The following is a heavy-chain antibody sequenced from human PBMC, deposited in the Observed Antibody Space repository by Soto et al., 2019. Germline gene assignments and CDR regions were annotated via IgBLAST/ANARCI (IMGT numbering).Heavy chain of an antibody. CDR3: ARAKGLVTVTTSWFDP. J-gene: IGHJ5*02. D-gene: IGHD4-17*01. V-gene: IGHV4-30-4*01. Sequence: QVQLQESGPGLVKPSQTLSLTCTVSGGSINSGDYYWSWIRQPPGKGLEWIGYISYSGSTYYNPSHKSRVSISADTSKNQFSLKLSSVTAADTAVYYCARAKGLVTVTTSWFDPWGQGTLVTVSS. CDR1: GGSINSGDYY. CDR2: ISYSGST.